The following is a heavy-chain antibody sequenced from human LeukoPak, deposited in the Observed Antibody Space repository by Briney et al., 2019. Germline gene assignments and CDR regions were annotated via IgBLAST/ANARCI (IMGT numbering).Heavy chain of an antibody. CDR1: GGSISSGDYY. D-gene: IGHD2-15*01. J-gene: IGHJ6*03. V-gene: IGHV4-30-4*02. Sequence: SETLSLTCTVSGGSISSGDYYWSWIRQPPGKGLEWIGYIYYSGSTYYNPSLKSRVTISVDTSKNQFSLKLSSVTAADTAVYYCARTPNVYYYYMDVWGKGTTVTVSS. CDR2: IYYSGST. CDR3: ARTPNVYYYYMDV.